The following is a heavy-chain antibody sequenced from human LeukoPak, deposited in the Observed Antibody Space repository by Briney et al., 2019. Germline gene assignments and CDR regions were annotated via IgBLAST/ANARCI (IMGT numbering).Heavy chain of an antibody. CDR3: ERVPSYGPGATNFDY. J-gene: IGHJ4*02. V-gene: IGHV3-74*01. Sequence: GGSLRLSCAASGFTFSSYWMHWVRQAPGKGLVWVSRINSDGSSTSYADSVKGRFTISRDNAKNTLYLQMNSLRAEDTAVYYCERVPSYGPGATNFDYWGQGTLVTVSS. D-gene: IGHD5-18*01. CDR1: GFTFSSYW. CDR2: INSDGSST.